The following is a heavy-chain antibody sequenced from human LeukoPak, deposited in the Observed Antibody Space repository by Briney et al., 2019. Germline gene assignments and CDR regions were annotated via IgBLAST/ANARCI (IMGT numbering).Heavy chain of an antibody. CDR2: INHSGNT. CDR3: ATITISGNVWSFSDVRIDH. J-gene: IGHJ4*02. Sequence: SETLSLTCAVYGGSFSGYYWSWIRQPPGKGLEWIGEINHSGNTYYNPSLKSRVTISEDMSKNQLSLTLNSVTASDTAVYYCATITISGNVWSFSDVRIDHWGQGTLVTVSS. D-gene: IGHD6-19*01. V-gene: IGHV4-34*01. CDR1: GGSFSGYY.